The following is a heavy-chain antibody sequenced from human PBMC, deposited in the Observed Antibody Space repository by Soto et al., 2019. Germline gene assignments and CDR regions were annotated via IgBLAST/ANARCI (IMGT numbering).Heavy chain of an antibody. D-gene: IGHD5-12*01. CDR3: ARAGGYDLGSFDY. V-gene: IGHV3-23*01. J-gene: IGHJ4*02. CDR1: GFTFSNYA. CDR2: VSGSGAST. Sequence: EVQLLESGGGLVQPGGSLRLSCAASGFTFSNYAMSWVGQAPGKGLEWVSTVSGSGASTYYADTVKGRFTISRDTSKNRRYLQMNSLRAEDTALDYGARAGGYDLGSFDYWGQGTLVTVSS.